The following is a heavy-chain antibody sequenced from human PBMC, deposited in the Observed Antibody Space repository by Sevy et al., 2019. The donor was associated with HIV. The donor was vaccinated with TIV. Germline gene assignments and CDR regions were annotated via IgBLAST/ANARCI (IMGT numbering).Heavy chain of an antibody. Sequence: GGSLRLSCAGSGFTFRTYCMHWVRQTPGKGLVWVSRVNGDGYTTTYADSVKGRFTISRDKTKNTLYLQMNSLRVEDTAVYYCVRDIDYKFDDWGQGTLVTVSS. CDR2: VNGDGYTT. D-gene: IGHD5-12*01. CDR3: VRDIDYKFDD. V-gene: IGHV3-74*03. J-gene: IGHJ4*02. CDR1: GFTFRTYC.